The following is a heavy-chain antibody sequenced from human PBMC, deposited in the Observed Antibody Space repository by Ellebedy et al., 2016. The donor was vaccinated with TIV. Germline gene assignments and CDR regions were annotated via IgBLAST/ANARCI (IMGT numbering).Heavy chain of an antibody. V-gene: IGHV3-30*18. J-gene: IGHJ5*02. Sequence: GESLKISXAASGFTFSSYGMHWVRQAPGKGLEWVAVISYDGSNKYYADSVKGRFTISRDNSKNTLYLQMNSLRAEDTAVYYCAKDLSGSYQFDPWGQGTLVTVSS. D-gene: IGHD1-26*01. CDR1: GFTFSSYG. CDR3: AKDLSGSYQFDP. CDR2: ISYDGSNK.